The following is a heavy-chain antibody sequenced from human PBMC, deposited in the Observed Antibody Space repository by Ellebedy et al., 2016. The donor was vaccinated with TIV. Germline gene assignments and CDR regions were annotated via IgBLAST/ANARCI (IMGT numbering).Heavy chain of an antibody. V-gene: IGHV4-59*01. D-gene: IGHD1-26*01. J-gene: IGHJ4*02. CDR2: IHYTGST. CDR1: GGSISGFY. CDR3: ARWVGHFDF. Sequence: MPSETLSLTCTVSGGSISGFYWSWIRQPPGKGLEWIGYIHYTGSTNYNPSLKSRVTISVDTSKNQFSLKLSSVTTADTAVYYCARWVGHFDFWGQGAQVTVSS.